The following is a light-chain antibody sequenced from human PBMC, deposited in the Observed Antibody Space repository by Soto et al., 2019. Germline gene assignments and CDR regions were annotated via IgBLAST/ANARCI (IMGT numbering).Light chain of an antibody. J-gene: IGKJ5*01. Sequence: EIVLTQSPATLSVSPGETATLSCRASQNINNKLVWYQQRPGQAPRLLMSDALARAPGIPARFSGSGSGAEFTLTISSLQSEDFAVYYCQQYESWYPITFGQGTRLEI. V-gene: IGKV3-15*01. CDR3: QQYESWYPIT. CDR1: QNINNK. CDR2: DAL.